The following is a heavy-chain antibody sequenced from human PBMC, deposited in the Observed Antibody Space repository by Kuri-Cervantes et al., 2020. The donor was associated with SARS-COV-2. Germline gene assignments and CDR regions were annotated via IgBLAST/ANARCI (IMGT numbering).Heavy chain of an antibody. CDR3: ARDGRWSMAIIDY. CDR2: ISYDGSNK. D-gene: IGHD2/OR15-2a*01. CDR1: GFTFSSYA. V-gene: IGHV3-30-3*01. J-gene: IGHJ4*02. Sequence: LSLTCAASGFTFSSYAMHWVRLAPGKGLEWVAVISYDGSNKYYADSVKGRFTISRDNSKNTLYLQMDSLRAEDTAVYYCARDGRWSMAIIDYWDQGTLVTVSS.